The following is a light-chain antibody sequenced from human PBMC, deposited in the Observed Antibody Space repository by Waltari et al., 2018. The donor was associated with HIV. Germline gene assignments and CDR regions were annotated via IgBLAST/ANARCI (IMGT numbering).Light chain of an antibody. Sequence: EIVLAQSPRTLSLSQGERATLSCRASQTVTSNYLAWYQVRPGQAPRLLIYGASIRATGVPDKFSGSGSGTDFTLTIGRLEPEDFAVYYCHQYGTSPRTFGQGSKVEIK. V-gene: IGKV3-20*01. J-gene: IGKJ2*01. CDR3: HQYGTSPRT. CDR1: QTVTSNY. CDR2: GAS.